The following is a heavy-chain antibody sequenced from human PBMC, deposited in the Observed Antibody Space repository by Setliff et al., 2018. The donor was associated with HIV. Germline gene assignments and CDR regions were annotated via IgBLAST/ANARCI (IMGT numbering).Heavy chain of an antibody. CDR1: GGSISSHY. CDR2: IFYSGST. CDR3: ARDSGIAVAGRQGY. J-gene: IGHJ4*02. V-gene: IGHV4-59*11. Sequence: SETLSLICTVSGGSISSHYWSWIRQPPGKGLEWIGSIFYSGSTNYNPSLKSRVTISVDTSKNQFSLKLNSVTAADTAVYYCARDSGIAVAGRQGYWCQGTLVTVSS. D-gene: IGHD6-19*01.